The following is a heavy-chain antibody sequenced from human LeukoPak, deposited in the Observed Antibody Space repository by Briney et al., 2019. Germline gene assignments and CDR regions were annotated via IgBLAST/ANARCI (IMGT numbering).Heavy chain of an antibody. D-gene: IGHD4-17*01. CDR3: AREYDDYGDYVTFDY. CDR1: GFSFDTYA. J-gene: IGHJ4*02. V-gene: IGHV3-33*01. Sequence: PGRSLRLSCAASGFSFDTYAMHWVRQAPGQGLEWVALIWHDGSHKFYSNSVRGQFTISRDNSKNTVYLQMNSLRAEDTAVYYCAREYDDYGDYVTFDYWGQGTLVTVSS. CDR2: IWHDGSHK.